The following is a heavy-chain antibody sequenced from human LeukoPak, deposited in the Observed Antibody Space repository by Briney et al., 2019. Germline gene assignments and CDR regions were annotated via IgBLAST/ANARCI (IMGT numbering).Heavy chain of an antibody. CDR1: GGSISSGGYY. CDR3: ARAVVPAAGGSGLYYFDY. Sequence: SETLSLTCTVSGGSISSGGYYWSWIRQPPGKGLEWIGEINHSGGTNYNPSLKSRVTISVDTSKNQFSLKLSSVTAADTAVYYCARAVVPAAGGSGLYYFDYWGQGTLVTVSS. J-gene: IGHJ4*02. D-gene: IGHD2-2*01. CDR2: INHSGGT. V-gene: IGHV4-39*07.